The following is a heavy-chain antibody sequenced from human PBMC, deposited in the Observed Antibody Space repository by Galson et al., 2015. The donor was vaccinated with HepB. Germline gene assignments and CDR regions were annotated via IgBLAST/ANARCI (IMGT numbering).Heavy chain of an antibody. V-gene: IGHV3-11*06. CDR2: ISSSSSYT. J-gene: IGHJ5*02. CDR3: ARDPTSGSYSLGFDP. Sequence: SLRLSCAASGFTFSDYYMSWIRQAPGKGLEWVSYISSSSSYTNYADSVKGRFTISRDNAKNSLYLQMNSLRAEDTAVYYCARDPTSGSYSLGFDPWGQGTLVTVSS. D-gene: IGHD1-26*01. CDR1: GFTFSDYY.